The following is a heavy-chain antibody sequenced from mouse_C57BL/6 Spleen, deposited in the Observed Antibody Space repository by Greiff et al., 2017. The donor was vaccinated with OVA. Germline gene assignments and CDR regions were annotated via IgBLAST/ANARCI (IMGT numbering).Heavy chain of an antibody. V-gene: IGHV1-42*01. CDR3: ARWALGQGFAY. CDR2: INPSTGGT. Sequence: VQLQQSGPELVKPGASVKISCKASGYSFTGYYMNWVKQSPEKSLEWIGEINPSTGGTTYNQKFKAKATLTVDKSSSTAYMQLKSLTSEDSAVYYCARWALGQGFAYWGQGTLVTVSA. J-gene: IGHJ3*01. D-gene: IGHD4-1*01. CDR1: GYSFTGYY.